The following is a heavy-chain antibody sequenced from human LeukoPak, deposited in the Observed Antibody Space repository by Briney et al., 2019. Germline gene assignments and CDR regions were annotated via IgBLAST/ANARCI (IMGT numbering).Heavy chain of an antibody. V-gene: IGHV4-39*01. Sequence: SETLSLTCTVSGGSISSSSYYWGWIRQPPGKGLEWIGSIYYSGSTYYNPSLKSRVTISVDTAKNQFSLKLSSVTAADTAVYSCARHPDTPRGFITNPEFDYWGQATLVTVSS. D-gene: IGHD3-10*01. CDR3: ARHPDTPRGFITNPEFDY. J-gene: IGHJ4*02. CDR2: IYYSGST. CDR1: GGSISSSSYY.